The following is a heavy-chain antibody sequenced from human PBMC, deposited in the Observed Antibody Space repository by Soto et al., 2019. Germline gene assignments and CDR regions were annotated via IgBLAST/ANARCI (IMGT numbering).Heavy chain of an antibody. V-gene: IGHV4-59*01. D-gene: IGHD1-26*01. Sequence: PSETLSLTCTISGDSSSSYYWSWIRQPPGKGLECIGYISYSGNTNYNPSLKSRVTISIDTSKNQFSLKVTSVTAADTAVYYCACLGGYRGSPIDYWGQGAQVTVSS. CDR2: ISYSGNT. J-gene: IGHJ4*02. CDR1: GDSSSSYY. CDR3: ACLGGYRGSPIDY.